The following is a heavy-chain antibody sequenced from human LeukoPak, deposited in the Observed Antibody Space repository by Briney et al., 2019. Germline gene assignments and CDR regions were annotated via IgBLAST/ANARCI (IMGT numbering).Heavy chain of an antibody. D-gene: IGHD6-19*01. CDR2: ISYDGSNK. CDR3: AKIQGSGHTTPFVDY. V-gene: IGHV3-30*18. CDR1: GFTFGDYA. J-gene: IGHJ4*02. Sequence: GGSLRLSCTASGFTFGDYAMSWFRQAPGKGLEWVAVISYDGSNKYYADSVKGRFTISRDNSKNTLYLQMNSLRAEDTAVYYCAKIQGSGHTTPFVDYWGQGTLVTVSS.